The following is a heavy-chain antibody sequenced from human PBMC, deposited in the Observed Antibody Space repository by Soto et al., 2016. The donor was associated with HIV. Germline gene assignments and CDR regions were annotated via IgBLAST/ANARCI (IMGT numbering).Heavy chain of an antibody. CDR3: AEDPHKGY. V-gene: IGHV3-23*01. CDR1: GFTFSSYS. CDR2: ISDSGYDT. J-gene: IGHJ4*02. Sequence: EVQLLESGGGLGQPGGSLRISCAVSGFTFSSYSMSWVRQAPGKGLEWVSAISDSGYDTYYADSVKGRFTISRDNSKNTLFLQMNSLRAEDTAVYYCAEDPHKGYWGQGTLVHRLL.